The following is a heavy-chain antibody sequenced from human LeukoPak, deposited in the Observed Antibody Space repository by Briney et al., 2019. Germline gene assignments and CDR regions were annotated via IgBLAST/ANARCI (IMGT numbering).Heavy chain of an antibody. CDR2: IYPDDSDT. CDR3: ARLVDTTMADY. V-gene: IGHV5-51*01. CDR1: GYSFTSYW. J-gene: IGHJ4*02. Sequence: RESLKISCKASGYSFTSYWIGWVRQMPGKGLEWMGIIYPDDSDTRYSPSFQGQVTISADKSISTAYLLWSSLKASDTAMYYCARLVDTTMADYWGQGSLVTVSS. D-gene: IGHD5-18*01.